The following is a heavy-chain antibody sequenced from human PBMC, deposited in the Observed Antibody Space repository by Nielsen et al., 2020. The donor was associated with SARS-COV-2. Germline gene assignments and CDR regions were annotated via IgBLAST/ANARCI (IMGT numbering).Heavy chain of an antibody. CDR2: ISGSGGST. CDR3: ARGLPYYYDSSFDY. Sequence: GESLKISCAASGFTFSSYAMSWVRQAPGKGLEWVSAISGSGGSTYYADSVKGRFTISRDNSKNTLYLQMNSLRAEDTAVYYCARGLPYYYDSSFDYWGQGTLVTVSS. CDR1: GFTFSSYA. V-gene: IGHV3-23*01. D-gene: IGHD3-22*01. J-gene: IGHJ4*02.